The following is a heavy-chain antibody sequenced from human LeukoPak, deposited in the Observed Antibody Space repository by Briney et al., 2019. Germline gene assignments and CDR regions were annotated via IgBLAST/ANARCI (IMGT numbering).Heavy chain of an antibody. CDR2: IYTSGST. Sequence: TSETLSLTCTVSGDSISSGDYYWSWIRQPAGKGLEWIGRIYTSGSTNYNPSLKSRVTISVDTSKNQFSLKLSSVTAADTAVYYCARGTYYYGSGRNNWFDPWGQGTLVTVSS. D-gene: IGHD3-10*01. CDR3: ARGTYYYGSGRNNWFDP. CDR1: GDSISSGDYY. V-gene: IGHV4-61*02. J-gene: IGHJ5*02.